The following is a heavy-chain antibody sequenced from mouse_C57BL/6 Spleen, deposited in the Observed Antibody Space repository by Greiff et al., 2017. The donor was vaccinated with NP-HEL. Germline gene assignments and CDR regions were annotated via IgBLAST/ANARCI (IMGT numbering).Heavy chain of an antibody. D-gene: IGHD1-1*01. CDR2: INPNNGGT. Sequence: EVQLQQSGPELVKPGASVKIPCKASGYTFTDYNMDWVKQSHGKSLEWIGDINPNNGGTIYNQKFKGKATLTVDKSSSTAYMELRSLTSEDTAVYYCAREGIITTVVASMDYWGQGTSVTVSS. CDR1: GYTFTDYN. V-gene: IGHV1-18*01. J-gene: IGHJ4*01. CDR3: AREGIITTVVASMDY.